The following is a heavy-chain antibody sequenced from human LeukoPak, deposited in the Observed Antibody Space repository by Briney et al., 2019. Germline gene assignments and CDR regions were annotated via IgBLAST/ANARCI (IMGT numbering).Heavy chain of an antibody. CDR3: ARVDLAYCGGDCFDY. CDR2: IYTSGST. CDR1: GGSLSSYY. V-gene: IGHV4-4*07. J-gene: IGHJ4*02. Sequence: KPSETLSLTCTVSGGSLSSYYWNWIRQPAGKGLEWIGRIYTSGSTNYNPSLKSRVTMSVDTSKNQFSLKLSSVTAADTAVYYCARVDLAYCGGDCFDYWGQGTLVTVSS. D-gene: IGHD2-21*02.